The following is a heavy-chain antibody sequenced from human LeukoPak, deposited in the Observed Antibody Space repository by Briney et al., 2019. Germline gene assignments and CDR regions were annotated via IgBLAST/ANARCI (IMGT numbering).Heavy chain of an antibody. V-gene: IGHV1-2*02. CDR2: INPNNGGT. CDR3: AGGIASHSSSYFDY. CDR1: GYTFTDHY. Sequence: ASVKVSCKASGYTFTDHYIHWVRQAPGQGLEWMGWINPNNGGTYYALKFQGRVTMTRDTSIGTAYMELSRLRSDDTAVYYCAGGIASHSSSYFDYWGQGALVTVSS. J-gene: IGHJ4*02. D-gene: IGHD3-16*01.